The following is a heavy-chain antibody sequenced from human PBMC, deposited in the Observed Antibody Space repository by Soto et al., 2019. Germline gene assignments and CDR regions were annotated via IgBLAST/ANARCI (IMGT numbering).Heavy chain of an antibody. J-gene: IGHJ6*02. CDR3: ERDREGDGDYKLHA. D-gene: IGHD4-17*01. Sequence: GGSLRPSWAASGLTFSDYWMHWVRQSPGKGPEWLSRMNSDGRTINYADSVKGRFTISRDNAKNTVYLQLNSMRVEETAVYYCERDREGDGDYKLHAWGQETTVTV. CDR1: GLTFSDYW. V-gene: IGHV3-74*01. CDR2: MNSDGRTI.